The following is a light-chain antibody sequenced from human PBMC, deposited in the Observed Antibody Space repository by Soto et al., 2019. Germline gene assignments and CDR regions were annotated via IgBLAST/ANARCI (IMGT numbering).Light chain of an antibody. V-gene: IGLV2-14*01. CDR1: SSDVGDFDC. J-gene: IGLJ1*01. CDR3: NSYTTLSNRV. CDR2: EVS. Sequence: QSALTQPASVSGSPGQSITISCTGTSSDVGDFDCVSWYQQHPGKAPKLMIYEVSDRPSGVSNRFSGSKSGNTASLTISGLRAEDEADYYCNSYTTLSNRVFGTGTKLTVL.